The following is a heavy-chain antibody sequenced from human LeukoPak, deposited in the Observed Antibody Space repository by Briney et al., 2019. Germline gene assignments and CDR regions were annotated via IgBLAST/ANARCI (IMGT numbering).Heavy chain of an antibody. CDR3: ARGVALRNDSTEAHVGNWFDP. J-gene: IGHJ5*02. CDR1: GGSFSGYY. Sequence: SETLSLTCAVSGGSFSGYYWTWIRQPPGKGLEWIGEINHSGSANYNPSLMSRVTISLDTSKNHFSLNLSSVTAADTAVYYCARGVALRNDSTEAHVGNWFDPWGQGTLVTVSS. V-gene: IGHV4-34*01. D-gene: IGHD4-17*01. CDR2: INHSGSA.